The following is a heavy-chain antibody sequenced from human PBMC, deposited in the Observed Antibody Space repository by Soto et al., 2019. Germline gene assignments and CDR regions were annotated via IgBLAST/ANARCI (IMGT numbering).Heavy chain of an antibody. V-gene: IGHV4-34*01. CDR3: ARGNDYVWGSYRYGRGFDY. Sequence: QVQLQQWGAGLLKPSETLSLTCAVYGGSFSGYYWSWIRQPPGKGLEWLGEINHSGSTNYNPSLKSRVTISVDTSKNQFSLKLSSVTAADTVVYYCARGNDYVWGSYRYGRGFDYWGQGTLVTVSS. CDR2: INHSGST. J-gene: IGHJ4*02. D-gene: IGHD3-16*02. CDR1: GGSFSGYY.